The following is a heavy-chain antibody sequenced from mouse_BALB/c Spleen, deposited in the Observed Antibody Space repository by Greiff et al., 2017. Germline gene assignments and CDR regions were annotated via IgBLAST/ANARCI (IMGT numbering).Heavy chain of an antibody. CDR1: GFSLTSYG. Sequence: QVQLQQSGPGLVQPSQSLSITCTVSGFSLTSYGVHWVRQSPGKGLEWLGVIWSGGSTDYNAAFISRLSISKDNSKSQVFFKMNSLQADDTAIYYCAKIYYGNLMDYWGQGTSVTVSS. V-gene: IGHV2-4-1*01. J-gene: IGHJ4*01. D-gene: IGHD2-1*01. CDR2: IWSGGST. CDR3: AKIYYGNLMDY.